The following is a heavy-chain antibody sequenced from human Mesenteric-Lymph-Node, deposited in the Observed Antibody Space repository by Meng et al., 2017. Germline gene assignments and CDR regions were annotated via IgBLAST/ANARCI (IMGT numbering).Heavy chain of an antibody. CDR1: GGSIRCMNW. CDR2: SYNSGST. V-gene: IGHV4-4*02. Sequence: QGQIRESATGLVTPSVPPSLTCAVSGGSIRCMNWGTWVRQPPGEWLERIGESYNSGSTNYNPSLKSRVSISVDKSKNQFSLKLSSVTAADTAVYYCARADKVRFDYWGQGTLVTVSS. J-gene: IGHJ4*02. CDR3: ARADKVRFDY.